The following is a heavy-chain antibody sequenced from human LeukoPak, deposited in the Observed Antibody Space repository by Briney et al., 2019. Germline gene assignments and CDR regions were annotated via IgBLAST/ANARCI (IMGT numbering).Heavy chain of an antibody. V-gene: IGHV3-23*01. Sequence: GGPLRLSCAASGFTFSSYAMNWIRQAPGKGLEWVSIISASGGSTYYADSVRGRFTISRDNSKNTLYLQMSTLRAEDTAVYYCAKVLGTYGSSGYAWYFDHWGQGILVTVSS. CDR3: AKVLGTYGSSGYAWYFDH. D-gene: IGHD6-13*01. J-gene: IGHJ4*02. CDR1: GFTFSSYA. CDR2: ISASGGST.